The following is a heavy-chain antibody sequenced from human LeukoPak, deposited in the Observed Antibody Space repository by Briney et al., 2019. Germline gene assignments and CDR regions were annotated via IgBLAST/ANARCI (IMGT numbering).Heavy chain of an antibody. D-gene: IGHD2-15*01. J-gene: IGHJ4*02. V-gene: IGHV3-73*01. CDR3: ARGGVCSGGNCYYYFDY. Sequence: GGSLKLSCAASGFTFTGSAMHWVRQASGKGLEGVGRIRSSSHSDATAYAESVKGRFTISRDDSKKTAYLQMNSLKTEDTAVYYCARGGVCSGGNCYYYFDYWGQGTLVTVSS. CDR2: IRSSSHSDAT. CDR1: GFTFTGSA.